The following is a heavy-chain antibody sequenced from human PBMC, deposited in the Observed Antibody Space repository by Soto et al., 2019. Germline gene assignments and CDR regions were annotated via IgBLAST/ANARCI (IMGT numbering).Heavy chain of an antibody. J-gene: IGHJ3*02. V-gene: IGHV3-7*03. CDR2: IKQDGSEK. Sequence: PGGYLRLSCAASGFSFGTFAMNWVRQAPGEGLEWVANIKQDGSEKYYVVTVKGRFTISSDNAKNSVYLQMKSLRAEDTAVYYCARDLFEAARRGEYAFDIWGQGTMVTVAS. CDR1: GFSFGTFA. D-gene: IGHD3-16*01. CDR3: ARDLFEAARRGEYAFDI.